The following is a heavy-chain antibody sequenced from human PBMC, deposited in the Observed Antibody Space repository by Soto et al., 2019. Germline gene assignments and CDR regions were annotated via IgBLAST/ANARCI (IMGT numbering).Heavy chain of an antibody. Sequence: PGGSLRLSCAASGFTFSDHHMDWVRQAPGKGLEWVGRIRNRANSYTTEYAASVKGRFTISRDDSKNSLYLQMNSLKTEDTAVYFCARATYYGSGGYYYYMDVWGKGTTVTVSS. CDR1: GFTFSDHH. CDR2: IRNRANSYTT. D-gene: IGHD3-10*01. CDR3: ARATYYGSGGYYYYMDV. V-gene: IGHV3-72*01. J-gene: IGHJ6*03.